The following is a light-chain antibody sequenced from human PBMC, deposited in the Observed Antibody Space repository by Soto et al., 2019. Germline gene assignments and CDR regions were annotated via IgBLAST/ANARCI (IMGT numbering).Light chain of an antibody. J-gene: IGKJ1*01. CDR2: DAS. V-gene: IGKV1-5*01. CDR3: QQYNTYSWT. Sequence: DIQMTQSPSPLSASVGDRVTITCRASQSIGSWLAWYQQISGRAPNLMIYDASSLQSGVPSRFSGSGSGTEFTLTISSLQPDDFATYYCQQYNTYSWTFGQGTKVDI. CDR1: QSIGSW.